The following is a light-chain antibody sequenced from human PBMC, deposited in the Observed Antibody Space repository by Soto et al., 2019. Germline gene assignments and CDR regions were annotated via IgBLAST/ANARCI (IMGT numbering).Light chain of an antibody. J-gene: IGKJ1*01. Sequence: DIQMTQSPSTLSASVGDRVTITCRASQSISSWLAWYQQKPGKAPKLLIYKASSLESGVPSSFIGSGSGTEFTLTISSLKPKNFATTYYQKNNGYWPYGQGTKGEMK. CDR3: QKNNGYWP. CDR1: QSISSW. V-gene: IGKV1-5*03. CDR2: KAS.